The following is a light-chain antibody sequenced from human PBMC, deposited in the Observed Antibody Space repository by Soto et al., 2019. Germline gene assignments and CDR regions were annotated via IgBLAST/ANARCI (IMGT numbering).Light chain of an antibody. CDR3: QKYNSAPL. V-gene: IGKV1-27*01. CDR1: QGISNY. Sequence: DIQMTQSPSSLSASVGDRVTITCRASQGISNYLAWYQQKPGKVPKLLIYAASTLQSGVPSRFSGSGSGTDFAITISRLQSGDVAKYYCQKYNSAPLFGGGTKVEIK. J-gene: IGKJ4*01. CDR2: AAS.